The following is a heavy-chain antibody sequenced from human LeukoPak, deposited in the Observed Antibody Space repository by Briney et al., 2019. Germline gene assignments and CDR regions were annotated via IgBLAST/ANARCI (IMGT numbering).Heavy chain of an antibody. Sequence: PGGSLRLSCAASGFTFSSYWMHWVRQVPGKGLVWVSHIKSDGSSTSYADSVKGRFTISRDNAKNTLYLQMNSLRAEDTAVYYCARDWYYYDSSGYYNGYFDYWGQGTLVTVSS. D-gene: IGHD3-22*01. CDR1: GFTFSSYW. CDR2: IKSDGSST. V-gene: IGHV3-74*01. CDR3: ARDWYYYDSSGYYNGYFDY. J-gene: IGHJ4*02.